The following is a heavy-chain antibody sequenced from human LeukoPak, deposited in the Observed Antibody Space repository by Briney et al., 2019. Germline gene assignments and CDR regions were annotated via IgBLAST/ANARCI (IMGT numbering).Heavy chain of an antibody. CDR1: GFTFSSYW. CDR2: IKQDESEK. J-gene: IGHJ4*02. Sequence: QPGGSLRLSCAASGFTFSSYWMSWVRQVPGKGLEWVASIKQDESEKYFLDSVKGRFTISRDNAENSLYLQMNSLRAEDTAVYYCARVYYQDSGTSYRHLDYWGQGTLVTVSS. V-gene: IGHV3-7*01. CDR3: ARVYYQDSGTSYRHLDY. D-gene: IGHD3-22*01.